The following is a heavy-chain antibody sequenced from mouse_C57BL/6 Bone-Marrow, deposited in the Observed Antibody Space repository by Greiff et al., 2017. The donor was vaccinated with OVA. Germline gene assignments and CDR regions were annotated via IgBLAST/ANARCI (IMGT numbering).Heavy chain of an antibody. V-gene: IGHV2-6*01. CDR1: GFSLTSYG. D-gene: IGHD2-5*01. CDR2: IWGVGST. CDR3: ATSYYSNYYAMDY. Sequence: QVQLQQSGPGLVAPSQSLSITCTVSGFSLTSYGVDWVRQSPGKGLEWLGVIWGVGSTNYNSALKSRLSISKDNSKSQVFLKMNSLQTDDTAMYYCATSYYSNYYAMDYWGQGTSVTVSS. J-gene: IGHJ4*01.